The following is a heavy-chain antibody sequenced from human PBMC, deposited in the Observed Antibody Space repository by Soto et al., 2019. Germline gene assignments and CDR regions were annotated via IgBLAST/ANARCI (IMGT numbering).Heavy chain of an antibody. J-gene: IGHJ4*02. CDR3: AKDQGSSWYEIDY. CDR2: ISGSGGST. D-gene: IGHD6-13*01. V-gene: IGHV3-23*01. Sequence: GGSLRLSCAASGFTFSNYAVTWVRQAPGKGLEWVSTISGSGGSTYYADYVKGRFTITRDNSKNKLYQQMNSLRAEDTAVYYCAKDQGSSWYEIDYWGQGTLVTVSS. CDR1: GFTFSNYA.